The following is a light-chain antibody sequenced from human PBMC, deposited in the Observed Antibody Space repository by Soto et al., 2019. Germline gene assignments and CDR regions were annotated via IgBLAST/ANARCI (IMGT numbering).Light chain of an antibody. CDR3: QQYNNWPLT. CDR1: QSVSSSY. J-gene: IGKJ4*01. CDR2: GAS. V-gene: IGKV3-20*01. Sequence: EIVLTQSPGTLSLSPGERATLSCRASQSVSSSYLAWYQQKPGQAPRLLIYGASSRATGIPDRFSGSGSGTEFTLTISSLQSEDFAIYYCQQYNNWPLTFGGGTKVEIK.